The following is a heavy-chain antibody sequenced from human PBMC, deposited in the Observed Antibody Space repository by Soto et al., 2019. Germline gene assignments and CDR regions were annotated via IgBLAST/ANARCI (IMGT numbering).Heavy chain of an antibody. CDR1: GGSISSYY. CDR3: ARVFGPLGNPLRYFDWFPGGPYYYGMDV. J-gene: IGHJ6*02. Sequence: PSETLSLTCTVSGGSISSYYWSWIRQPPGKGMEWVGDIYYSGSTNYNPSLKSRVTISVDTSKNQFSLKLSSVTAADTAVYYCARVFGPLGNPLRYFDWFPGGPYYYGMDVWGQGTTVTVSS. CDR2: IYYSGST. V-gene: IGHV4-59*01. D-gene: IGHD3-9*01.